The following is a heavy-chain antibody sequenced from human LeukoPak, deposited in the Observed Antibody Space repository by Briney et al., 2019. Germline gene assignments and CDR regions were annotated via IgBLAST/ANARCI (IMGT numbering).Heavy chain of an antibody. CDR2: IYYSGST. J-gene: IGHJ3*02. CDR1: GGSISSYY. CDR3: ARSTGDDAFDI. V-gene: IGHV4-59*12. Sequence: SETLSLTCTVSGGSISSYYWSWIRQPPGKGLEWIGYIYYSGSTNYNPSLKSRVTISVDTSKNQFSLELSSVTAADTAVYYCARSTGDDAFDIWGQGTMVTVSS. D-gene: IGHD7-27*01.